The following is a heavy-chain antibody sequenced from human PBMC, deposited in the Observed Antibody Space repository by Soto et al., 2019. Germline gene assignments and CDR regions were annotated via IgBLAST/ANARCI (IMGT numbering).Heavy chain of an antibody. J-gene: IGHJ4*02. V-gene: IGHV3-64D*08. D-gene: IGHD2-2*02. CDR2: ISSNGGST. CDR3: VKSPPVFLIVPAAIHFDY. CDR1: GFTFSSYA. Sequence: SLRLSCSASGFTFSSYAMHWVRQAPGKGVEYVSAISSNGGSTYYADSVKGRFTISRDNSKNTLYLQMSSLRGEDRAGYYGVKSPPVFLIVPAAIHFDYWGQGTLVTVSS.